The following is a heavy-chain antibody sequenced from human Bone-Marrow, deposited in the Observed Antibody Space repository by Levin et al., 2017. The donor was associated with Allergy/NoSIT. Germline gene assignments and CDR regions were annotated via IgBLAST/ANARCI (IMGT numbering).Heavy chain of an antibody. V-gene: IGHV3-30*18. CDR3: AKDLRVSVAGTRIYYYYGMDV. J-gene: IGHJ6*02. CDR1: GFTFSSYG. CDR2: ISYDGSNK. Sequence: SCAASGFTFSSYGMHWVRQAPGKGLEWVAVISYDGSNKYYADSVKGRFTISRDNSKNTLYLQMNSLRAEDTAVYYCAKDLRVSVAGTRIYYYYGMDVWGQGTTVTVSS. D-gene: IGHD6-19*01.